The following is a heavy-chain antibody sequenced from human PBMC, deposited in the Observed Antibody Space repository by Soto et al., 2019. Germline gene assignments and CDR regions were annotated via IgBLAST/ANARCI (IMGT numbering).Heavy chain of an antibody. D-gene: IGHD4-17*01. V-gene: IGHV3-33*01. J-gene: IGHJ5*02. Sequence: GGSLRLSCAASGFTFSSYGMHWVRQAPGKGLEWVAVIWYDGSNKYYADSVKGRFTISRDNSKNTLYLQMNSLRAEDTAVYYCARERSPDYGDYWFDPWGQGTLVTVSS. CDR3: ARERSPDYGDYWFDP. CDR1: GFTFSSYG. CDR2: IWYDGSNK.